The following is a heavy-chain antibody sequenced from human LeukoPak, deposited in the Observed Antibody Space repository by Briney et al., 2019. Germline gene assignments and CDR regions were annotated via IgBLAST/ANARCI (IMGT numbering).Heavy chain of an antibody. CDR1: GFTFSSYA. D-gene: IGHD3-10*01. CDR2: ISGSGGST. CDR3: AKQWVITMVRGVISWFDP. J-gene: IGHJ5*02. Sequence: GGSLRLSCAASGFTFSSYAMSWVRQAPGKGLEWVSTISGSGGSTYYTDSVKGRFTISRDNSKNTLYLQMNSLRAEDTAVYYCAKQWVITMVRGVISWFDPWGQGTLVTVSS. V-gene: IGHV3-23*01.